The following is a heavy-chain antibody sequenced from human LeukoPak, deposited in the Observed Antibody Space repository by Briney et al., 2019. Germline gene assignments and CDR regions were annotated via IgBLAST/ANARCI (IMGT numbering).Heavy chain of an antibody. CDR3: ARESHSISGSTRWDYFDS. Sequence: ASVKVSCEASGGTFTIYGISWVRQAPGQGLEWMGGIIPIFGTPNYAQKFQGRFTITTDESTSTAYMELSSLRSDDTAVYYCARESHSISGSTRWDYFDSWGQGTLVTVSS. D-gene: IGHD1-7*01. CDR1: GGTFTIYG. J-gene: IGHJ4*02. V-gene: IGHV1-69*05. CDR2: IIPIFGTP.